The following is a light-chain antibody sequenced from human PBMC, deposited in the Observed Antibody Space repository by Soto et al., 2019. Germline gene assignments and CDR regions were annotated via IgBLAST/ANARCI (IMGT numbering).Light chain of an antibody. CDR3: HQYNNLWT. Sequence: VMTQSPSTLSVYPGERATLSCRASQSINSNLAWYQQKPGQAPRLLMFRASIRATGFPARFSGSGSGTEFTLTISSLQSEDFGVYYCHQYNNLWTFGQGTKVDIK. V-gene: IGKV3-15*01. CDR2: RAS. CDR1: QSINSN. J-gene: IGKJ1*01.